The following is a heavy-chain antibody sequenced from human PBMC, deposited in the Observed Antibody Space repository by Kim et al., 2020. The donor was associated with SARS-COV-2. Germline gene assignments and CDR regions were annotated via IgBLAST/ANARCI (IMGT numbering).Heavy chain of an antibody. J-gene: IGHJ6*02. Sequence: NPSLQSQVTMSIDKSKNQFSLKLSSVTAADMAVYYCARIGYSYYYYGMDVWGLGTTVTVSS. V-gene: IGHV4-4*02. CDR3: ARIGYSYYYYGMDV. D-gene: IGHD2-2*03.